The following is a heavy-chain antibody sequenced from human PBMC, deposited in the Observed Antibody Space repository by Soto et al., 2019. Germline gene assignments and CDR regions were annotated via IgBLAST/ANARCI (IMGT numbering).Heavy chain of an antibody. V-gene: IGHV3-33*01. CDR2: VWYDGSKE. J-gene: IGHJ4*02. CDR1: GFTFSAYA. Sequence: QVHLVESGGGVVQPGRSLRLSCAASGFTFSAYAMHWVSKAPGKGPEWVRLVWYDGSKEYYADSVKGRFNISRDNSKKSLYLQTNSLRAEDTAVYYCARGVSRWELLFHFDFWGQGTPVSVSS. CDR3: ARGVSRWELLFHFDF. D-gene: IGHD2-21*02.